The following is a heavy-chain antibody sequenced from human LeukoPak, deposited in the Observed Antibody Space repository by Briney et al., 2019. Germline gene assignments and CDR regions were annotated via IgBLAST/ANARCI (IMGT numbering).Heavy chain of an antibody. CDR2: IRYDGSNK. V-gene: IGHV3-30*02. CDR3: AYGREFDY. J-gene: IGHJ4*02. Sequence: GGSLRLSCAASGFTFSSYSMNRVRQAPGKGLEWVAFIRYDGSNKYYADSVEGRFTISRDNSKNTLYLQMNSLRAEDTAVYYCAYGREFDYWGQGTLVTVSS. CDR1: GFTFSSYS. D-gene: IGHD3-10*02.